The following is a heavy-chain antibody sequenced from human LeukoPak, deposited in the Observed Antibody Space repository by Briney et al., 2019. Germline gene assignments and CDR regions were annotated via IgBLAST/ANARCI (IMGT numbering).Heavy chain of an antibody. V-gene: IGHV4-59*01. Sequence: PETLSLTCTVSGGSISTYYWSWIRQPPGKGLEWIAYIYYSGSTNYNPSLKSRVTISVDTSKNLFSLKLSSVTAADTAVYYCARGGSYYGYFDYWGHGALVTVSS. CDR2: IYYSGST. J-gene: IGHJ4*01. CDR3: ARGGSYYGYFDY. D-gene: IGHD1-26*01. CDR1: GGSISTYY.